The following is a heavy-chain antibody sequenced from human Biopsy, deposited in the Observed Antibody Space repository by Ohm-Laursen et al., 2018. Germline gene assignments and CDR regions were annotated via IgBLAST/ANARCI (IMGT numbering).Heavy chain of an antibody. CDR1: GYSFNNYG. J-gene: IGHJ4*02. Sequence: SVKVSCKASGYSFNNYGINWVRQAPGQGLEWMGRISGYNGNTKYAQKFQGRVTMATDTSTGAVYMEVRGLKSDDTDVYYCAKIALPLYLDNWGQGTRVTVSS. V-gene: IGHV1-18*01. CDR2: ISGYNGNT. CDR3: AKIALPLYLDN. D-gene: IGHD2-21*01.